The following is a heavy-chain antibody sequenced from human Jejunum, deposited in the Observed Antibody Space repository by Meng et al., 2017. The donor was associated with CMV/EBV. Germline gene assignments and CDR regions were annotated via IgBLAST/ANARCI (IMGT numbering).Heavy chain of an antibody. CDR2: IYTSGST. D-gene: IGHD1-26*01. J-gene: IGHJ5*02. CDR3: ARESGSYYWFDP. Sequence: QALLPESGPGLVNPSETLSLPCFVSAGPISGYYWSWIRQPAGKGLEWIGRIYTSGSTHYNPSLKSRLTMSVDLAKNQISLKLSSVTAADTAVYYCARESGSYYWFDPWGQGTLVTVSS. V-gene: IGHV4-4*07. CDR1: AGPISGYY.